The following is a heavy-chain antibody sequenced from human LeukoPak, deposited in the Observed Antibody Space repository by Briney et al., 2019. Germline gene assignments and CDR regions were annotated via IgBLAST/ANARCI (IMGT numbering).Heavy chain of an antibody. CDR3: ARHGGATGSFDY. J-gene: IGHJ4*02. Sequence: SETLSLTCTVSGGSISSSSYYWGWIRQPPGEGLEWIGSIYYSGSTYYNPSLKSRVTISVDTSKNQFSLKLSSVTAADTAVYYCARHGGATGSFDYWGQGTLVTVSS. V-gene: IGHV4-39*01. CDR1: GGSISSSSYY. CDR2: IYYSGST. D-gene: IGHD1-26*01.